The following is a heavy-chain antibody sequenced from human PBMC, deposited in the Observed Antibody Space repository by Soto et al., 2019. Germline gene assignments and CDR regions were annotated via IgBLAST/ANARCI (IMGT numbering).Heavy chain of an antibody. CDR3: ARDLAWKRGKVGRYYYGMDV. CDR1: GFIFSDYY. D-gene: IGHD1-1*01. J-gene: IGHJ6*02. Sequence: NPGGSLRLSCAASGFIFSDYYMSWVRQTPGKGLEWVSYISTRSTYTNYADSVKGRFTISRDNTKNSLYLQMDSLRVEDTAVYYCARDLAWKRGKVGRYYYGMDVWGQGTTVTVSS. V-gene: IGHV3-11*06. CDR2: ISTRSTYT.